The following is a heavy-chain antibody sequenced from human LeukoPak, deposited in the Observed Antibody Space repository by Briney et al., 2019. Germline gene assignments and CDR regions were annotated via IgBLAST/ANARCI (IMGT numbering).Heavy chain of an antibody. Sequence: SETLSLTCAVYGGSFSGYYWSWIRQPPGKGLEWIGEINHSGSTNYNPSLKSRVTISVDTSKNQFSLKLSSVTAADTAVYYCERMALYYYGSGSYFYGMDVWGQGTTVTVSS. D-gene: IGHD3-10*01. J-gene: IGHJ6*02. CDR3: ERMALYYYGSGSYFYGMDV. V-gene: IGHV4-34*01. CDR1: GGSFSGYY. CDR2: INHSGST.